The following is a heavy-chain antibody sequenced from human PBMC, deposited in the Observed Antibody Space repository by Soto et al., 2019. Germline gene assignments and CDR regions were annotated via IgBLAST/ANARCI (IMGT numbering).Heavy chain of an antibody. CDR1: GGTFSRHA. CDR3: ARGWGYDSSGYYYAY. D-gene: IGHD3-22*01. J-gene: IGHJ4*02. CDR2: IIPIFGTA. V-gene: IGHV1-69*01. Sequence: QVQLVQSGAEVRKPGSSVKVSCKASGGTFSRHAISWVRQAPGQGLEWMGGIIPIFGTANHAQKFQGRVTIIADESTSTVYMELSSLRSEATALYYCARGWGYDSSGYYYAYWGQGTLVIVSS.